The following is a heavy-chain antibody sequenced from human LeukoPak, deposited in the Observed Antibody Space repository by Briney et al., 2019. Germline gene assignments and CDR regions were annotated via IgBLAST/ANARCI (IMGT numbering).Heavy chain of an antibody. J-gene: IGHJ4*02. CDR1: GFTFSSYA. V-gene: IGHV3-30-3*01. D-gene: IGHD6-19*01. CDR2: TSYDGSNK. CDR3: ARGGSSGYWGIDY. Sequence: GGSLRLSCAASGFTFSSYAMHWVRQAPGKGLEWVAVTSYDGSNKYYADSVKGRFTISRDNSKNTLYLQMNSLRAEDTAVYYCARGGSSGYWGIDYWGQGTLVTVSS.